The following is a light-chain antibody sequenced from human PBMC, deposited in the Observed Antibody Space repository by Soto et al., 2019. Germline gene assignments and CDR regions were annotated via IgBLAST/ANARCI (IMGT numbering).Light chain of an antibody. V-gene: IGLV2-14*01. CDR2: EVT. J-gene: IGLJ2*01. CDR1: SSDIGDYSY. CDR3: SSYTRDNTLV. Sequence: QSALTQPASVSGSPGQSITISCTGTSSDIGDYSYVSWYRQDPGTAPKLTIYEVTNRPSGVSHRFSGSKSGNTASLTISGLRAEDEADYYCSSYTRDNTLVFGGGTKLTVL.